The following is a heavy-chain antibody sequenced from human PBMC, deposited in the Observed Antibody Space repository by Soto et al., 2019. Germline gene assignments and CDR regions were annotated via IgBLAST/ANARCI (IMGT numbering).Heavy chain of an antibody. D-gene: IGHD4-17*01. J-gene: IGHJ4*02. CDR3: AKSAPMDAGDKYYYDF. CDR2: IIPFFGTA. V-gene: IGHV1-69*13. Sequence: PVKVSCKASGGTFSTFGISWVRQAPGQGLEWMGGIIPFFGTARYSQKFEDRITITADESTNTVYMDLRSLTSEDTAIYYCAKSAPMDAGDKYYYDFWGQGALVTVSS. CDR1: GGTFSTFG.